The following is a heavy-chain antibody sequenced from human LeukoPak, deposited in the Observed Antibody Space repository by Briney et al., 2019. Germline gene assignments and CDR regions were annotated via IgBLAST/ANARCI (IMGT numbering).Heavy chain of an antibody. CDR3: ADSNYWYPVDY. J-gene: IGHJ4*02. D-gene: IGHD4-11*01. V-gene: IGHV3-23*01. CDR2: ISRSGDST. CDR1: GFTFSNYD. Sequence: GGSLPLSCAASGFTFSNYDMRWVRQAPGKGLEWVSSISRSGDSTYYADSVKGRFTISRDNSKNTLYLQMNSLRAEDTALYYCADSNYWYPVDYWGQEILVTVSS.